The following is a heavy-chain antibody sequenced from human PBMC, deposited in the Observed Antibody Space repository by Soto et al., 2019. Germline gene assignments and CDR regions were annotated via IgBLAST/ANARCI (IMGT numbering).Heavy chain of an antibody. D-gene: IGHD3-3*01. V-gene: IGHV3-30-3*01. J-gene: IGHJ6*02. CDR1: GFTFSSYA. CDR2: ISYDGSNK. Sequence: PGGSLRLSCAASGFTFSSYAMHWVRQAPGKGLEWVAVISYDGSNKYYADSVKGRFTISRDNSKNTLYLQMNSLRAEDTAVYYCARDFWSGSRPLNYYYGMDVWGQGTTVTVSS. CDR3: ARDFWSGSRPLNYYYGMDV.